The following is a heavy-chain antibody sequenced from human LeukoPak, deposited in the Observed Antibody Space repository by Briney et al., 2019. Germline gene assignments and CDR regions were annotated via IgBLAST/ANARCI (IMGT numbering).Heavy chain of an antibody. Sequence: SETLSLTCTVSGGSISSYYWGWIRQPPGKGLEWIGSIYHSGSTYYNPSLKSRVTISVDTSKNQFSLKLSSVTAADTAVYYCARSRWRITIFGVVIRDAFDIWGQGTRVTVSS. CDR2: IYHSGST. CDR1: GGSISSYY. D-gene: IGHD3-3*01. J-gene: IGHJ3*02. CDR3: ARSRWRITIFGVVIRDAFDI. V-gene: IGHV4-38-2*02.